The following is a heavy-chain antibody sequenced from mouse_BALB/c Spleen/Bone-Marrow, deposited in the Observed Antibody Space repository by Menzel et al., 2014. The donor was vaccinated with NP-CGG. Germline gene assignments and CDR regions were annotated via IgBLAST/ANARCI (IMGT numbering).Heavy chain of an antibody. D-gene: IGHD2-10*01. CDR1: GYSFTDYI. J-gene: IGHJ2*01. V-gene: IGHV1-39*01. CDR3: ARGAYYGNYFDY. Sequence: VQLQQSGPELVKPGASVKISCKASGYSFTDYIMLWVKQSHGKSLEWIGNINPYYGSTSYNLKFKGKATLTADKSSSTAYMQLNSLTSEDSAVYYCARGAYYGNYFDYWGQGTTLTVSS. CDR2: INPYYGST.